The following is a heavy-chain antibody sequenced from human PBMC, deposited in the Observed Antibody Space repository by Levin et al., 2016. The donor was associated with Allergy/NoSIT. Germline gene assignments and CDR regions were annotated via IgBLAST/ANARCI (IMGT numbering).Heavy chain of an antibody. CDR1: GGSISPYY. D-gene: IGHD4-11*01. Sequence: SETLSLTCTVSGGSISPYYWSWVRLPPGKGLEWIGWIFYNGGTSYNPSLRNRLTISVDTSKNHFSLKLSSVTAADTAVYYCARVGSTADYFDFWGQGTLVTVSS. CDR3: ARVGSTADYFDF. J-gene: IGHJ4*02. V-gene: IGHV4-59*01. CDR2: IFYNGGT.